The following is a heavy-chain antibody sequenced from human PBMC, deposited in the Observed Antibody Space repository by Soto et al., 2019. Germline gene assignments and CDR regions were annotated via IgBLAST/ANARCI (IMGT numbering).Heavy chain of an antibody. J-gene: IGHJ4*02. CDR2: IYYSGST. Sequence: SETLSLTCTVSGGSISSYYWSWIRQPPGKGLEWIGYIYYSGSTNYNPSLKSRVTISVDTSKNQFSLKLSSVTAADTAVYYCARQPGPLEQLVRQPFDYWGQGTLVTVSS. CDR3: ARQPGPLEQLVRQPFDY. D-gene: IGHD6-6*01. CDR1: GGSISSYY. V-gene: IGHV4-59*01.